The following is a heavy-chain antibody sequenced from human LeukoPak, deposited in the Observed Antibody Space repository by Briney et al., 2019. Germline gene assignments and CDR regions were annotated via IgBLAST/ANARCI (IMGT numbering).Heavy chain of an antibody. CDR1: GFTFNNYA. CDR2: ISGSGGST. CDR3: ARGRHRVYYYSYMDV. J-gene: IGHJ6*03. Sequence: PGGSLRLSCAASGFTFNNYAMSWVRQAPGKGLEWVSTISGSGGSTYYADSVKGRFTISRDNSKNTLYLQMNSLRAEDTAVYYCARGRHRVYYYSYMDVWGKGTTVTVSS. V-gene: IGHV3-23*01.